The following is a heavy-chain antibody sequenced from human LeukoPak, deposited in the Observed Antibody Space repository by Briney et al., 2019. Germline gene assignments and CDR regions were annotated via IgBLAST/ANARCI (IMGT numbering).Heavy chain of an antibody. J-gene: IGHJ4*02. D-gene: IGHD3-10*01. Sequence: GASVKVSCKASGYTFTGYYMHWVRQAPGQGLEWMGWINPNSGGTNYAQKFQGRVTMTRDTSISTAYMELSRLRSDDTAVYYCARVPPTMVRGVIRPYYFDYWGQGTLVTVSS. CDR3: ARVPPTMVRGVIRPYYFDY. V-gene: IGHV1-2*02. CDR2: INPNSGGT. CDR1: GYTFTGYY.